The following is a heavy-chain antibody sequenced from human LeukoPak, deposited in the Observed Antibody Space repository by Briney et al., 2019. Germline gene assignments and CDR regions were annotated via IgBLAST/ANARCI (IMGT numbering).Heavy chain of an antibody. D-gene: IGHD6-19*01. CDR1: GFTFSSYS. CDR2: ISSSSSYI. CDR3: ARDRLEYYYGMDV. V-gene: IGHV3-21*01. Sequence: PGGPLRLSCAASGFTFSSYSMNWVRQAPGKGLEWVSSISSSSSYIYYADSVKGRLTISRDNAKNSLYLQMNSLRAEDTAVYYCARDRLEYYYGMDVWGQGTTVTVSS. J-gene: IGHJ6*02.